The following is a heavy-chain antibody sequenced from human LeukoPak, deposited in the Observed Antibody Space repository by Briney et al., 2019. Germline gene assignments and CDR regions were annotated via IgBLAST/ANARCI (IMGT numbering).Heavy chain of an antibody. CDR1: GGSISSAAYY. Sequence: PSETLSLTCTVSGGSISSAAYYWSWIRQPAGKGLEWIARIYISGSTNYNPSLKSRVTISVDTSKNQFSLKLSSVTAADTAVYYCARRIVMVATFAYYFDYWGQGTLVTVSS. CDR3: ARRIVMVATFAYYFDY. V-gene: IGHV4-61*02. CDR2: IYISGST. J-gene: IGHJ4*02. D-gene: IGHD5-12*01.